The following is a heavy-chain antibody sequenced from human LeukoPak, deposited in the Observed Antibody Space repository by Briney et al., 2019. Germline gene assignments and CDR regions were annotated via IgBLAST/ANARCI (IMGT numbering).Heavy chain of an antibody. V-gene: IGHV3-23*01. D-gene: IGHD3-10*01. CDR1: GFTFSSYA. Sequence: GGSLRLSCAASGFTFSSYAMNWVRQAPGKGLEWVSAISGGGGSTYYADSVKGRFTISRDNSKNTLSLQMNSLRAEDTAVYYCAKTPYYGSGTYHSGHFYYMDVWGKGTTVTVSS. J-gene: IGHJ6*03. CDR2: ISGGGGST. CDR3: AKTPYYGSGTYHSGHFYYMDV.